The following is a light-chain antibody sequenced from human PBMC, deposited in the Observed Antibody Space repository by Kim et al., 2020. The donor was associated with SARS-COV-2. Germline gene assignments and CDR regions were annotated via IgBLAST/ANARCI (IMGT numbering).Light chain of an antibody. Sequence: VAWGQTVTITCQGDSLRNWHGSWFQQKPGQAPRLVIYSKNNRPSGIPDRFSGFTSGDTASLTITGAQAEDEADYYCNCRDNSHNVMFGGGTQLTVL. CDR1: SLRNWH. CDR2: SKN. V-gene: IGLV3-19*01. CDR3: NCRDNSHNVM. J-gene: IGLJ3*02.